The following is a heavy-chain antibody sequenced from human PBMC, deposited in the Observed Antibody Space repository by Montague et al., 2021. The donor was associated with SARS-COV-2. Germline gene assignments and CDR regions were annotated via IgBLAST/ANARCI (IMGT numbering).Heavy chain of an antibody. Sequence: CAISGDSVSSNSAARNWIRQSPSRGLEWLGRTYYRSKWFNEYAASVKSRITINPDTSKNQFSLQLNSVTPEDTAMYYCARDRDLSSWDYWGQGTLVTVSS. CDR3: ARDRDLSSWDY. J-gene: IGHJ4*02. CDR2: TYYRSKWFN. CDR1: GDSVSSNSAA. D-gene: IGHD6-13*01. V-gene: IGHV6-1*01.